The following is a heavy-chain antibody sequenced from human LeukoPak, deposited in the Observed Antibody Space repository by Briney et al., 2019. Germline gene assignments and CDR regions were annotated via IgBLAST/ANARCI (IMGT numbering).Heavy chain of an antibody. CDR1: GATSSSYS. CDR3: ARDAIDLVVPAAEPFDD. Sequence: GGLRLSCAAAGATSSSYSMNCVSQARGKGMEWVSSISSSSSYIYYADSVKGRFSISRDNAKNSMYMQMNSLRAEDTAVYDCARDAIDLVVPAAEPFDDWGQGTLVTVSS. D-gene: IGHD2-2*01. J-gene: IGHJ4*02. CDR2: ISSSSSYI. V-gene: IGHV3-21*01.